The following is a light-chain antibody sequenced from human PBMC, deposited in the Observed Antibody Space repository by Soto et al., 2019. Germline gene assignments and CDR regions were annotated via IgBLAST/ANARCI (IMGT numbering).Light chain of an antibody. J-gene: IGLJ2*01. Sequence: QSVLTQPPSVSGAPGQRVTISCTGSSSNIGAGYDVHWYQQLPGTAPKLLIYRDTNRPSGVPDRFSGSKSGTSASLAITALQADDEADYYCQSYDSSLSGVVFGGGTKLTVL. V-gene: IGLV1-40*01. CDR2: RDT. CDR3: QSYDSSLSGVV. CDR1: SSNIGAGYD.